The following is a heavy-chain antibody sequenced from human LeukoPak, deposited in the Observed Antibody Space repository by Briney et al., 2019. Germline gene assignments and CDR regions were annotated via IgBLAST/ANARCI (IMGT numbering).Heavy chain of an antibody. CDR1: GFTFDDYG. Sequence: GGSLRLSCAASGFTFDDYGMSWVRQAPGKGLEWVSGINWNGGSIGYADSVKGRFTISRDNAKNSLYLQMNSLRAEDTALYHCARGGTLTPTLHGMDVWGQGTTVTVSS. J-gene: IGHJ6*02. V-gene: IGHV3-20*01. CDR2: INWNGGSI. CDR3: ARGGTLTPTLHGMDV.